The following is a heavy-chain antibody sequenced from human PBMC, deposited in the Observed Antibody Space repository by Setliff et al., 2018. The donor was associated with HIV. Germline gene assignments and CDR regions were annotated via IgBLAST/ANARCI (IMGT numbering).Heavy chain of an antibody. Sequence: SETLSLTCAVSGGSISSSNWWTWVRQPPGKGLEWIGQIYHGGSTSYNPSLKSRVTISVDTSKNQFSLKLSSVTAADTAVYYCARLLVAGMLFDSWGQGTLVTVSS. CDR3: ARLLVAGMLFDS. D-gene: IGHD2-15*01. J-gene: IGHJ4*02. CDR1: GGSISSSNW. CDR2: IYHGGST. V-gene: IGHV4-4*02.